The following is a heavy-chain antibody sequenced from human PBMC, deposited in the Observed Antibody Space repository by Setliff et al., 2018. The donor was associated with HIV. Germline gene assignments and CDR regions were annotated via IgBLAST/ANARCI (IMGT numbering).Heavy chain of an antibody. D-gene: IGHD2-21*02. V-gene: IGHV3-21*06. Sequence: KPGGSLRLSCAASGFTFSNYGMNWVRQAPGKGLEWVSSINGNGRSTNYADSVKGRFAISRDNAKNSLFLQMRSLRPDDTAVYYCARDVSPIVVVTAPDYWGQGTLVTVSS. CDR3: ARDVSPIVVVTAPDY. CDR2: INGNGRST. J-gene: IGHJ4*02. CDR1: GFTFSNYG.